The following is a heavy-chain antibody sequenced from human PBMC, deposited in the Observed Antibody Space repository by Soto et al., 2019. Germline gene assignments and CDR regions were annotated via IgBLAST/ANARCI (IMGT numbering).Heavy chain of an antibody. CDR1: GGSISSYY. CDR2: IYYSGST. J-gene: IGHJ4*02. CDR3: ARYPAEGFDY. Sequence: SETLSLTCTVSGGSISSYYWSWIRQPPGKGLEWIGYIYYSGSTNYNPSLKSRVTISVDTSKNQFSLKLSSVTAADTAVYYCARYPAEGFDYWGQGTLVTVSS. V-gene: IGHV4-59*01.